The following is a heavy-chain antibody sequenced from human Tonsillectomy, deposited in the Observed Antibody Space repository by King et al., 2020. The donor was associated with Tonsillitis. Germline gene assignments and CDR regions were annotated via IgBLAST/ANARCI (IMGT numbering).Heavy chain of an antibody. V-gene: IGHV1-69*01. Sequence: VQLVESGTEVKKPGSSVKVPCKASGGTFSSYAISWVRQAPGQGLEWMGGIIPMFGTANYAQKFQGRVTITADESTSTAYMELSSLRSEDTAVYYCARGGPLSNIFDVWGQGTMVTVSS. CDR1: GGTFSSYA. CDR3: ARGGPLSNIFDV. J-gene: IGHJ3*01. D-gene: IGHD3-16*02. CDR2: IIPMFGTA.